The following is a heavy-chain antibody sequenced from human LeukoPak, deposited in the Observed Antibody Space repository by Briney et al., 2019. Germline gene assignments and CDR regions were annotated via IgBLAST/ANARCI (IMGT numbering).Heavy chain of an antibody. D-gene: IGHD3-9*01. V-gene: IGHV3-21*01. CDR2: ISSSSSYI. CDR3: AGDLNDILTGSITPSDAFDI. Sequence: GGSLRLSCAASGFTFSSYSMNWVRQAPGKGLEWVSSISSSSSYIYYADSVKGRFTISRDNAKNSLYLQMNSLRAEDTAVYYCAGDLNDILTGSITPSDAFDIWGQGTMVTVSS. CDR1: GFTFSSYS. J-gene: IGHJ3*02.